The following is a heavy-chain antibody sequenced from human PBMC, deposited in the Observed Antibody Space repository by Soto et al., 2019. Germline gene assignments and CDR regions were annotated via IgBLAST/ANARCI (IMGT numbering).Heavy chain of an antibody. V-gene: IGHV4-61*01. CDR3: AREGNSGPYYYGMDV. D-gene: IGHD4-4*01. CDR1: GGSVSSGSYY. Sequence: PSETLSLTCTVSGGSVSSGSYYWSWIRQPPGKGLEWIGYIYYSGSTNYNPSLKSRVTISVDTSRNQFSLKLISVTAADTAVYYCAREGNSGPYYYGMDVWGQGTTVTVS. J-gene: IGHJ6*02. CDR2: IYYSGST.